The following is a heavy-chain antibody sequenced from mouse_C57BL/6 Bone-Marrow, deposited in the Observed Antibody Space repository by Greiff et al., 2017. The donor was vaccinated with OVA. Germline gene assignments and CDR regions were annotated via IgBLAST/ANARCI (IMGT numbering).Heavy chain of an antibody. CDR1: GFSLTSYG. D-gene: IGHD1-1*01. J-gene: IGHJ1*03. CDR3: AKIYYYGSSLYFDV. CDR2: IWRGGST. Sequence: QVQLQQSGPGLVQPSQSLSITCTVSGFSLTSYGVHWVRQSPGKGLEWLGVIWRGGSTDYTAAFMSRLSITKDNSKSQVFFKMNSLQANDTAIYYCAKIYYYGSSLYFDVWGTGTTVTVSS. V-gene: IGHV2-5*01.